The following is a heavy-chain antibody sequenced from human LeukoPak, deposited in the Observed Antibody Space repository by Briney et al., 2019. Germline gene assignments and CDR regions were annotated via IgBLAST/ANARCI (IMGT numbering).Heavy chain of an antibody. CDR3: AREQWCSNGTCYFVAN. D-gene: IGHD2-15*01. V-gene: IGHV4-38-2*02. J-gene: IGHJ4*02. CDR1: GYSISSDFY. CDR2: IYHSGST. Sequence: PSETLSLTCTVSGYSISSDFYWGWIRQPPGKGLEWLGCIYHSGSTYYTPSLKSRLTISIDTSKNHFSLKLTSVTAAGTAVYYCAREQWCSNGTCYFVANWGQGTQVTVSS.